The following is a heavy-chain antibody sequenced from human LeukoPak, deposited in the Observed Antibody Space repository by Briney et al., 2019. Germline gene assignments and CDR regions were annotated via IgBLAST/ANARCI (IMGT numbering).Heavy chain of an antibody. CDR1: GGTFSSYA. CDR3: ARDLADSARHVYFDY. Sequence: SVKVSCKASGGTFSSYAISWVRQAPGQGLEWMGGIIPIFGTANYAQKFQGRVTITADESTSTAYMELSSLRSEDTAVYYCARDLADSARHVYFDYWGQGTLVTVSS. CDR2: IIPIFGTA. D-gene: IGHD3-16*01. J-gene: IGHJ4*02. V-gene: IGHV1-69*13.